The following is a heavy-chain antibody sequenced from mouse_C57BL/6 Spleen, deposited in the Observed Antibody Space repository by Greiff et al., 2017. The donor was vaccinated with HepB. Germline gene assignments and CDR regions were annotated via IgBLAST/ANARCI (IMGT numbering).Heavy chain of an antibody. D-gene: IGHD1-1*01. V-gene: IGHV1-55*01. Sequence: QVQLQQSGAELVKPGASVKMSCKASGYTFTSYWITWVKQRPGQGLEWIGDIYPGSGSTNYNEKFKSKATLTVDTSSSTAYMQLSSLTSEDSAVYYCATYYYGSSFLWYFDVWGTGTTVTVSS. J-gene: IGHJ1*03. CDR1: GYTFTSYW. CDR3: ATYYYGSSFLWYFDV. CDR2: IYPGSGST.